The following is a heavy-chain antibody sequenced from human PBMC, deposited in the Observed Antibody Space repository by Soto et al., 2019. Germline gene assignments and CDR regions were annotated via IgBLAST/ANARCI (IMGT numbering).Heavy chain of an antibody. V-gene: IGHV1-8*01. CDR3: ARGWRKPPNYNYYGMDV. D-gene: IGHD5-12*01. Sequence: ASVKVSCKASGYTFTSYDINWVRQATGQGLEWMGWMNPNSGNTGYAQKFQGRVTMTRNTSISTAYMELSSLRSEDTAVYYCARGWRKPPNYNYYGMDVWGQGTTVTVCS. CDR2: MNPNSGNT. J-gene: IGHJ6*02. CDR1: GYTFTSYD.